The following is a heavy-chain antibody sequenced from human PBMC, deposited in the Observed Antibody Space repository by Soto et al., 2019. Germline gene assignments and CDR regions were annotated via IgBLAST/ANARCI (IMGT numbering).Heavy chain of an antibody. CDR3: AKNQERELPRVIDF. D-gene: IGHD1-7*01. CDR2: MSGSSSTT. V-gene: IGHV3-23*01. CDR1: GLTFSNYA. J-gene: IGHJ4*02. Sequence: LRLSCATSGLTFSNYAMSWVRQAPGGGLEWVSSMSGSSSTTYYADSVRGRFTISRDRSKNTLYLQMSSLRAEDTALYYCAKNQERELPRVIDFWGQGTLVTVSS.